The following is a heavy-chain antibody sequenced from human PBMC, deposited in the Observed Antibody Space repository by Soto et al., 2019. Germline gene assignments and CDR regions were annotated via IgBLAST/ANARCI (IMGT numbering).Heavy chain of an antibody. Sequence: QLQLQESGSGLVKPSQTLSLTCAVSGGSISSGGYSWSWIRQPPGKGLEWIGYIYHSGSTYYNPSLTSRLPLSVDRSTNQFSLKLSSVPAADTAVYSCASAGGLGAVAADYWGQGTLVTVSS. CDR3: ASAGGLGAVAADY. J-gene: IGHJ4*02. CDR1: GGSISSGGYS. D-gene: IGHD6-19*01. CDR2: IYHSGST. V-gene: IGHV4-30-2*01.